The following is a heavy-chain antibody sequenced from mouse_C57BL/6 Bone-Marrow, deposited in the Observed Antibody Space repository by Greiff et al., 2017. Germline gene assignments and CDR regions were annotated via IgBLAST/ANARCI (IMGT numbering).Heavy chain of an antibody. Sequence: QVQLKESGAELARPGASVKLSCKASGYTFTNYGISWVKQRTGQGLEWIGEIYPRSGNTYYNEKFKGKATLTADKSSSTAYMELRSLTSEDSAVYFCARVGYSNFAYWGQGTLVTVSA. CDR2: IYPRSGNT. CDR3: ARVGYSNFAY. CDR1: GYTFTNYG. V-gene: IGHV1-81*01. D-gene: IGHD2-5*01. J-gene: IGHJ3*01.